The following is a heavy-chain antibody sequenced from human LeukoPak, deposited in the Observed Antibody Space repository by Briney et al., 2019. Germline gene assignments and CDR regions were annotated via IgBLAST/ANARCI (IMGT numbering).Heavy chain of an antibody. CDR2: ISGSGGST. Sequence: GGSLRLSCAASGFTFSSYAMSWVRQAPGKGLEWVSTISGSGGSTYYADSVKSRFTISRDNSKNTLYLQMNSLRAEDTAVYYCARGGLAAMGIFDYWGQGTLVTVSS. D-gene: IGHD5-18*01. CDR3: ARGGLAAMGIFDY. J-gene: IGHJ4*02. V-gene: IGHV3-23*01. CDR1: GFTFSSYA.